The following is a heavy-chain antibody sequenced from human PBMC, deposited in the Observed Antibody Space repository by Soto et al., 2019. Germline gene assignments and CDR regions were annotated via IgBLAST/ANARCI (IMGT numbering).Heavy chain of an antibody. D-gene: IGHD2-15*01. CDR3: ARAPGYCSGGSCYPLDY. V-gene: IGHV4-59*08. J-gene: IGHJ4*02. Sequence: SETLSLTCSVSGGSISGFYWNWMRQPPGRGLEWIGYIYYSGTTNYNPSLKSRVTISLDTSKNQFSLKLSSVTAADTAVYYCARAPGYCSGGSCYPLDYWGQGTLVTVSS. CDR1: GGSISGFY. CDR2: IYYSGTT.